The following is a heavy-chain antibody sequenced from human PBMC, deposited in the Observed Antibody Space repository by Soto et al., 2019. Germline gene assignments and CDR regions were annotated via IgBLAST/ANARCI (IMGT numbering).Heavy chain of an antibody. CDR1: GGSMNYYN. Sequence: QVQLQKSGPGLVKPSETLSLTCSVSGGSMNYYNWSWIRQPPGKGLEWIGYVYYSGNTDYNPSLQSRVSMSIDTSNKQISLRLSSVSAADTAVYSCARGTVVSPSYWYFDLCGRGTLVTVSS. D-gene: IGHD2-15*01. CDR3: ARGTVVSPSYWYFDL. J-gene: IGHJ2*01. V-gene: IGHV4-59*13. CDR2: VYYSGNT.